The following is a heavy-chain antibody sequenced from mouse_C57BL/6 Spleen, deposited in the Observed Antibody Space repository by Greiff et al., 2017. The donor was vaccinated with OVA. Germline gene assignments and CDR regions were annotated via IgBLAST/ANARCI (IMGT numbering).Heavy chain of an antibody. Sequence: EVKVEESGPGLVKPSQSLSLTCSVTGYSITSGYYWNWIRQFPGNKLEWMGYISYDGGNNYNPSLKNRISITRDTSKNQFFLKLNSVTTEDTATYYCARDDYDGFAYWGQGTLVTVSA. J-gene: IGHJ3*01. CDR1: GYSITSGYY. CDR2: ISYDGGN. V-gene: IGHV3-6*01. D-gene: IGHD2-4*01. CDR3: ARDDYDGFAY.